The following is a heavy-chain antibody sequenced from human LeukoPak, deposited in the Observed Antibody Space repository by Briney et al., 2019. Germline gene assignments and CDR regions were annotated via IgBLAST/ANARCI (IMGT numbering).Heavy chain of an antibody. CDR1: AFSFSTYA. V-gene: IGHV3-23*01. Sequence: GGTLRLSCAASAFSFSTYAMSWVRQAPGKGLEWVSVISGSGSSTYYADSVKGRFTISRDNAKNSLYLQMNSLRAEDTAVYYCARPYYYDSSGYYDIYFDYWGQGTLVTVSS. J-gene: IGHJ4*02. D-gene: IGHD3-22*01. CDR2: ISGSGSST. CDR3: ARPYYYDSSGYYDIYFDY.